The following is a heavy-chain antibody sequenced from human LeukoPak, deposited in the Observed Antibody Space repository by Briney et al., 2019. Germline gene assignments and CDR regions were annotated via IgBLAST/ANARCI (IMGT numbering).Heavy chain of an antibody. V-gene: IGHV4-4*07. Sequence: SETLSLTCTVSGGSISYYYWSWIRQPAGKGLEWIGRIYSSGSTTYNPSLKSRVTMSVDMAKNQFSLILSSVTAADTAVYYCARDRGDLGNFDYWGQGTLVTVSS. D-gene: IGHD3-10*01. CDR2: IYSSGST. CDR3: ARDRGDLGNFDY. J-gene: IGHJ4*02. CDR1: GGSISYYY.